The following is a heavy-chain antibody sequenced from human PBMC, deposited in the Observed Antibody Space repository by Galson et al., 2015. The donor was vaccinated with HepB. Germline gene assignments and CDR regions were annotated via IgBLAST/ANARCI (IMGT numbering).Heavy chain of an antibody. Sequence: SVKVSCKASGYTFTSYGISWVRQAPGQGLEWMGWISAYNGNTNYAQKLQGRVTMTTDTSTSTAYMELRSLRSDDTAVYYCARGGERYFDWFPHWFDPWGQGTLVTVSS. CDR3: ARGGERYFDWFPHWFDP. D-gene: IGHD3-9*01. J-gene: IGHJ5*02. CDR1: GYTFTSYG. CDR2: ISAYNGNT. V-gene: IGHV1-18*01.